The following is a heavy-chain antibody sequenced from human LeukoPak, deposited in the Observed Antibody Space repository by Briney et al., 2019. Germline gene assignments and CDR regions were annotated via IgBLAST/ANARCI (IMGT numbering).Heavy chain of an antibody. CDR1: GGSISSYY. CDR3: ARGRYGVFIDY. D-gene: IGHD3-9*01. Sequence: SETLSLTCTVSGGSISSYYWSWIRQPPGKGLEWIGYIYYSGSTNYNPSLKSRVTISVDTSKNQFSLKLSSVTAADTAVYYCARGRYGVFIDYWGQGTLVTVSS. CDR2: IYYSGST. V-gene: IGHV4-59*01. J-gene: IGHJ4*02.